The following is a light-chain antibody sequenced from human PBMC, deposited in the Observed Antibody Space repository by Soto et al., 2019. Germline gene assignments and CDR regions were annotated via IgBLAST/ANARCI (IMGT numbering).Light chain of an antibody. V-gene: IGKV1-39*01. CDR1: QTISNH. Sequence: IQMTQSPSSLSASIGDRVTITCRASQTISNHLAWYQQKPGKPPQLLISVASRLQNGVPSRFSGSGSGTALTLTISSLQPEDFRTYYCQLTFSTLTFGPGTKVDI. CDR3: QLTFSTLT. J-gene: IGKJ3*01. CDR2: VAS.